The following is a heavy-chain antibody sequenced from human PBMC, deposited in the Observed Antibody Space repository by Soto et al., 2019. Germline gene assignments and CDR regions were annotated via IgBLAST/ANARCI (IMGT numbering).Heavy chain of an antibody. Sequence: GGSLRLSCAASGFTFSSFAMTWVRQAPGKGLQWVSIVSGRGDITYYADSVKGRFTISRDNSNNTLYLQMSSLRAEDTAIYYCAKTQGFIRDNWFDPWGQGTLVTVSS. D-gene: IGHD3-10*01. V-gene: IGHV3-23*01. CDR3: AKTQGFIRDNWFDP. CDR2: VSGRGDIT. CDR1: GFTFSSFA. J-gene: IGHJ5*02.